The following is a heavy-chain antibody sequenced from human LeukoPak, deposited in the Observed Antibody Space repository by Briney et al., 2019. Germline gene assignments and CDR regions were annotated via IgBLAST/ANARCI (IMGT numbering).Heavy chain of an antibody. J-gene: IGHJ5*02. CDR3: AKDSMRYCSSTSCLGRLDP. CDR2: ISYDGSNK. V-gene: IGHV3-30*18. D-gene: IGHD2-2*01. CDR1: EFTFSSYG. Sequence: GRSLRLSCAASEFTFSSYGMHWVRQAPGKGLEWVAVISYDGSNKYYADSVKGRFTISRDNSKNTLYLQMNSLRAEDTAVYYCAKDSMRYCSSTSCLGRLDPWGQGTLVTVSS.